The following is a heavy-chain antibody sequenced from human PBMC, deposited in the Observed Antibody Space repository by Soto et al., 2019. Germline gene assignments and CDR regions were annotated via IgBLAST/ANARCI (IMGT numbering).Heavy chain of an antibody. CDR1: GFTFSSYA. CDR2: ISHDGSNK. CDR3: ARGDTAMAGYYYYYGMDV. V-gene: IGHV3-30-3*01. D-gene: IGHD5-18*01. J-gene: IGHJ6*02. Sequence: VGSLRLSCAASGFTFSSYAMHWVRQAPGKGLEWVAVISHDGSNKYYADSVKGRFTISRDNSKNTLYLQMNSLRAEDTAVYYCARGDTAMAGYYYYYGMDVWGQGTTVTVSS.